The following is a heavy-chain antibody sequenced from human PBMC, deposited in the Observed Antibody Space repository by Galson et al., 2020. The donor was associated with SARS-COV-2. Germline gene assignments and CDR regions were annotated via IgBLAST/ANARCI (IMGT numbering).Heavy chain of an antibody. V-gene: IGHV1-18*01. CDR1: GYTFTSCG. CDR2: ISAYNGNT. J-gene: IGHJ6*02. Sequence: ASVKVSCKASGYTFTSCGISWVRQAPGQGLEWMGWISAYNGNTNYAQKLQGRVTMTTDTSTSTAYMELRSLRSDDTAVYYCASGRFSCSSTSCLTHSYYYYGMDVWGQGTTVTVSS. CDR3: ASGRFSCSSTSCLTHSYYYYGMDV. D-gene: IGHD2-2*01.